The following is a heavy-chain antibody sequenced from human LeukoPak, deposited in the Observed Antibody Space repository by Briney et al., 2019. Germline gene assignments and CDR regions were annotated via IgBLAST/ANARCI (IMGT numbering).Heavy chain of an antibody. CDR1: GGSFSGYY. CDR2: INHSGST. CDR3: ARGPGGGFDP. Sequence: SETLSLTCAVYGGSFSGYYRSWIRQPPGKGLEWIGEINHSGSTNYNPSLKSRVTISVDTSKNQFSLKLSSVTAADTAVYYCARGPGGGFDPWGQGTLVTVSS. D-gene: IGHD3-10*01. V-gene: IGHV4-34*01. J-gene: IGHJ5*02.